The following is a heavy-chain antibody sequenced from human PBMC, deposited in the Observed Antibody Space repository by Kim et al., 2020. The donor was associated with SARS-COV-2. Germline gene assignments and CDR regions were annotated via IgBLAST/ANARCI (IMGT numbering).Heavy chain of an antibody. CDR2: IIPILGIA. Sequence: SVKVSCKASGGTFSSYAISWVRQAPGQGLEWMGRIIPILGIANYAQKFQGRVTITADKSTSTAYMELSSLRSEDTTVYYCARDVFYGSGSSYYYYYGMDVWGQGTTVTVSS. J-gene: IGHJ6*02. V-gene: IGHV1-69*04. CDR3: ARDVFYGSGSSYYYYYGMDV. CDR1: GGTFSSYA. D-gene: IGHD3-10*01.